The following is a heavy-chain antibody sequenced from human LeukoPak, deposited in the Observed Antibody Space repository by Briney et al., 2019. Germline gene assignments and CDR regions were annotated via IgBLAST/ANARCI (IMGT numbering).Heavy chain of an antibody. CDR3: ARVYDSGALNWFDP. CDR1: GGSISSYY. Sequence: PSETLSLTCTVSGGSISSYYWSWIRQPPGKGLEWIGYIYYSGSTNYNPSLKSRVTISVDTSKNQFSLKLSSVTAADTAVYYCARVYDSGALNWFDPWGQGTLVTVSS. J-gene: IGHJ5*02. D-gene: IGHD3-10*01. V-gene: IGHV4-59*01. CDR2: IYYSGST.